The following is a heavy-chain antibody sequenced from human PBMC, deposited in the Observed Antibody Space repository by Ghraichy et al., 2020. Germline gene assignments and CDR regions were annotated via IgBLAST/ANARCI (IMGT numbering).Heavy chain of an antibody. V-gene: IGHV3-53*01. J-gene: IGHJ4*02. CDR3: ARDSGRHLAIYH. CDR1: GSIVSSYY. CDR2: IFSGGRT. Sequence: GGSLRLSCTASGSIVSSYYMRWVRQAPGKGLEWVSVIFSGGRTSYVDSVKGRFTISRDNSKNSLYHQMNSLRADDTAGYYCARDSGRHLAIYHWGQGTLVTVSS. D-gene: IGHD3-3*01.